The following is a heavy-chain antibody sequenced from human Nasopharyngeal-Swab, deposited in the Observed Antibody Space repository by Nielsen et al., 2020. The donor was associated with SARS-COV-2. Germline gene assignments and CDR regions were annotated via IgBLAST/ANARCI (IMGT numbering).Heavy chain of an antibody. CDR2: IYYSGST. J-gene: IGHJ6*03. D-gene: IGHD3-10*01. Sequence: SETLSLTCTVSGCSISSSSYYWGWIRQPPGKGLEWIGSIYYSGSTYYNPSLKSRVTISVDTSKNQFSLKLSSVTAADTAVYYCARERGRGGSWNYYYYYMDVWGKGTTVTVSS. CDR3: ARERGRGGSWNYYYYYMDV. CDR1: GCSISSSSYY. V-gene: IGHV4-39*07.